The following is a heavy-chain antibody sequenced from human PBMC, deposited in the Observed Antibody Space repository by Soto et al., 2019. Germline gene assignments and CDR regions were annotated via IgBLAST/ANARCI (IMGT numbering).Heavy chain of an antibody. Sequence: QVQLVESGGGVVQPGRSLRLSCAASRFTFSSYDMHWVRQAPAKGLEWVALIWYDGSNKYYADSVKGRFTISRDNSKNMLYLPMNSLRAEDTAVYYCARKTSNWFDPWGQGTLVTVSS. J-gene: IGHJ5*02. CDR2: IWYDGSNK. CDR3: ARKTSNWFDP. V-gene: IGHV3-33*01. CDR1: RFTFSSYD.